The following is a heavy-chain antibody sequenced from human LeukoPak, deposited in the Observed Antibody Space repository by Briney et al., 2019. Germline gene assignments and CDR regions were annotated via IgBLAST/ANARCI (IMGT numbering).Heavy chain of an antibody. CDR2: IIPILGIA. D-gene: IGHD3-22*01. CDR1: GGTFSSYA. Sequence: ASVKVSCTASGGTFSSYAISWVRQAPGQGLEWMGRIIPILGIANYAQKFQGRVTITADKSTSTAYMELSSLRSEDTAVYYCARDSSYYYDSSGYPSGVEHWGQGTLVTVSS. J-gene: IGHJ1*01. V-gene: IGHV1-69*04. CDR3: ARDSSYYYDSSGYPSGVEH.